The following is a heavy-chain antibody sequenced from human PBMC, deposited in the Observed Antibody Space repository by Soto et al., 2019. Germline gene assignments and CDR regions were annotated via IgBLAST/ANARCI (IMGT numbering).Heavy chain of an antibody. CDR2: IFSSGST. CDR1: GDSISSFY. V-gene: IGHV4-59*01. D-gene: IGHD2-2*01. Sequence: QVQLQESGPGLVKPSETLSLTCTVSGDSISSFYWTWIRQPPGKGLEWVGYIFSSGSTNYNPSLKSRVTISVDTSENQFSLKLTSVTAADTAVYYCARVGYCSSTPCRPIGYFEYWGQGTLVTVSS. CDR3: ARVGYCSSTPCRPIGYFEY. J-gene: IGHJ4*02.